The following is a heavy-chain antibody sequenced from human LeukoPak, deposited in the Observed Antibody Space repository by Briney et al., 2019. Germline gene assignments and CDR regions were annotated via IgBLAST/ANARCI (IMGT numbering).Heavy chain of an antibody. CDR2: IWFDGSIK. V-gene: IGHV3-33*01. CDR1: GFNFSIYG. J-gene: IGHJ4*02. Sequence: PGRSLRLSCAASGFNFSIYGMHWVRQAPGKGLEWVAVIWFDGSIKYYADSVKGRFTISRDNSENMLFLQMNSLTAEDTAVYYCGRWALDYWGQGTVVTVS. CDR3: GRWALDY.